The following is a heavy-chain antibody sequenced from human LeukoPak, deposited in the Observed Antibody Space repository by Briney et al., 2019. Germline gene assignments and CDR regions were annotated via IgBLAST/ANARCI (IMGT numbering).Heavy chain of an antibody. D-gene: IGHD6-19*01. CDR2: INTYGSVT. CDR3: ATRQWLAPPPAC. Sequence: GGSLRLSCAASIFTLSKYCMLGGRHAPGGGGESVSRINTYGSVTTYAPSVRGRFTVPRDRADNRMSLHMNPVRREDSSVYYCATRQWLAPPPACWGQGTPVTVSS. CDR1: IFTLSKYC. J-gene: IGHJ6*01. V-gene: IGHV3-74*01.